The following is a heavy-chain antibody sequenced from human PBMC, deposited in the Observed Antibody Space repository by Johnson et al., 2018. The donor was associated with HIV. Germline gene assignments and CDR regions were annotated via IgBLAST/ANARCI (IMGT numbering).Heavy chain of an antibody. Sequence: MLLVESGGGVVRPGGSLRLSCAASGFTFSSYAMSWVRQAPGKGLEWVAFIRSNGRDQYYGDSVKGRFTISRDDSKNTVDLQMNTLTPDDTAVYYCAKKFCSGSCSDRHYAAFDAWGQGTMVAVSS. D-gene: IGHD3-3*01. CDR3: AKKFCSGSCSDRHYAAFDA. V-gene: IGHV3-23*04. J-gene: IGHJ3*01. CDR2: IRSNGRDQ. CDR1: GFTFSSYA.